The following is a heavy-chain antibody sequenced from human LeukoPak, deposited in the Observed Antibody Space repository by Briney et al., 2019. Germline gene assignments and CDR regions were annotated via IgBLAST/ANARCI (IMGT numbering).Heavy chain of an antibody. CDR1: GFSVSTSF. V-gene: IGHV3-66*01. Sequence: GGSLRLSCAASGFSVSTSFMSWVRQAPGKGLEWVSVIYNDGTTYYADSVKGRFTISRDNSKNTLYLQMNSLRAEDTAVYYCARDPSSGHFDYWGQGSLVTVSS. CDR2: IYNDGTT. D-gene: IGHD6-25*01. CDR3: ARDPSSGHFDY. J-gene: IGHJ4*02.